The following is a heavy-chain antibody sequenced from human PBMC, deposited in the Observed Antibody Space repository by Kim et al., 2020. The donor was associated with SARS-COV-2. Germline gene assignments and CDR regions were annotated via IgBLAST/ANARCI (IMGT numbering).Heavy chain of an antibody. CDR2: IYYSGGA. CDR1: GGSINGYY. D-gene: IGHD3-22*01. J-gene: IGHJ4*02. CDR3: ARESDYHRALDS. V-gene: IGHV4-59*01. Sequence: SETLSLTCSVSGGSINGYYWTWVRQSPGKGLEWIGHIYYSGGANYNPSLKSRVTISVDTSKNQFSLEMTSVTAADTAVYFCARESDYHRALDSWGQGTLVIVSS.